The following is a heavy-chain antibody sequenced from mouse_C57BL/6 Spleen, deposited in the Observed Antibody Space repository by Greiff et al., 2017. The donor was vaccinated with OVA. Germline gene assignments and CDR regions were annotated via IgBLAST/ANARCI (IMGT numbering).Heavy chain of an antibody. CDR3: ASSYDTPSYAMDY. CDR2: IYPGDGDT. Sequence: QVQLQQSGPELVKPGASVKIPCKASGYAFSSSWMNWVKQRPGKGLEWIGRIYPGDGDTNYNGKFKGKATLTADKSSSTAYMQLSSLTSEDSAVYFCASSYDTPSYAMDYWGQGTSVTVSS. CDR1: GYAFSSSW. V-gene: IGHV1-82*01. J-gene: IGHJ4*01. D-gene: IGHD2-12*01.